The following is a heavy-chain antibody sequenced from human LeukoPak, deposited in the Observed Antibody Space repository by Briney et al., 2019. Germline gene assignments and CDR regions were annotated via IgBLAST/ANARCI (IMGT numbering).Heavy chain of an antibody. J-gene: IGHJ4*02. CDR2: INTNTGNP. CDR1: GYTFTSYA. D-gene: IGHD6-13*01. CDR3: ARDCFGGQQLGYYFDY. V-gene: IGHV7-4-1*02. Sequence: ASVKVSCKASGYTFTSYAMNWVRQAPGQGLEWMGWINTNTGNPTYAQGFTGRFVFSLDTSVSTAYLQISSLKAKDTAVYYCARDCFGGQQLGYYFDYWGQGTLVTVSS.